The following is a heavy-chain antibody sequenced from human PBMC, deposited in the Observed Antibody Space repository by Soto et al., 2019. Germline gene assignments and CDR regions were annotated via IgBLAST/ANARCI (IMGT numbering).Heavy chain of an antibody. CDR1: GGSITSGIFY. CDR3: ARHGTALTAVNWFVS. J-gene: IGHJ5*01. D-gene: IGHD2-21*02. V-gene: IGHV4-39*01. Sequence: SETLSLTCTVSGGSITSGIFYWGWVGHSPGRGLEWIGSIYYSGSVFYNPSLESRVTISADVSRDQFSLKLTSVTAADTAVYYCARHGTALTAVNWFVSWGHGTLVTVSS. CDR2: IYYSGSV.